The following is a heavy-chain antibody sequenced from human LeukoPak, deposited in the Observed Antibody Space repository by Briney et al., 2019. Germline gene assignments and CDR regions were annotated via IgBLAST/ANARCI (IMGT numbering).Heavy chain of an antibody. J-gene: IGHJ4*02. CDR3: AKGGGGSKYSYNYFDY. V-gene: IGHV3-33*06. Sequence: PGRSLRLSCAASGFTFSSYGVHWVRQAPGKGLEWVAVIWYDGGNKYYEDSVKGRFTISRDNSKNTAYLQMNSLRAEDTAVYYCAKGGGGSKYSYNYFDYWGQGTLVTVSS. CDR1: GFTFSSYG. CDR2: IWYDGGNK. D-gene: IGHD5-18*01.